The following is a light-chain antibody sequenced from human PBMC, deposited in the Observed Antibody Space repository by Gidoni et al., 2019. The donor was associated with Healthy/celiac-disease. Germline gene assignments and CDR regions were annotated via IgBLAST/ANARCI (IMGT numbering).Light chain of an antibody. J-gene: IGKJ1*01. CDR1: QSVSSN. CDR2: GAS. CDR3: QQYNNWPPWT. V-gene: IGKV3-15*01. Sequence: IVMSQSPATLSVSPGERATLSCRASQSVSSNLAWYQQKPGQAPRLLIDGASTRAPGSPARFSGSGSGTEFTLTISSLQSEDFAVYYCQQYNNWPPWTFXQXTKVEIK.